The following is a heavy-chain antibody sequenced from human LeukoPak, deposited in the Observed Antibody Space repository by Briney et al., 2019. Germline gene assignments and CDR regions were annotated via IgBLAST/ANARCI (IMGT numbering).Heavy chain of an antibody. CDR3: AKDCYGATVTPYYFDY. D-gene: IGHD4-17*01. CDR1: GYTFTGYY. V-gene: IGHV1-2*02. CDR2: INPNSGGT. J-gene: IGHJ4*02. Sequence: GASVKVSCKASGYTFTGYYMHWVRQAPGQGLEWMGWINPNSGGTNYAQKFQGRVTMTRDTSISTAYMELSRLRSDDTAVYYCAKDCYGATVTPYYFDYWGQGTLVTVSS.